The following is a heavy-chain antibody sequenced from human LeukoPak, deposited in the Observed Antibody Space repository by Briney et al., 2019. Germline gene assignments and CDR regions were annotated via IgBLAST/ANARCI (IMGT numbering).Heavy chain of an antibody. CDR3: ARDADCSSTRCDGSTFDY. J-gene: IGHJ4*02. V-gene: IGHV3-30*04. D-gene: IGHD2-2*01. Sequence: AGKSLRLSCAASGFTFSSYAMHWVRQAPGKGLEWVAVISYDGKYKYYADSVMGRFTISRDDSKNTLYVQMNSLRAEDTAVYYCARDADCSSTRCDGSTFDYWGQGTLVTVSS. CDR1: GFTFSSYA. CDR2: ISYDGKYK.